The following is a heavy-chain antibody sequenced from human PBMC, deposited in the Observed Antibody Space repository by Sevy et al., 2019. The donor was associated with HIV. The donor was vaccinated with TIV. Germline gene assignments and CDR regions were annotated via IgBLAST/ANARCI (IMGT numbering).Heavy chain of an antibody. CDR1: GGTFSSYA. D-gene: IGHD6-19*01. V-gene: IGHV1-69*13. CDR3: AREGSAAVGFTRVGDTNYYYYYGMDV. J-gene: IGHJ6*02. Sequence: ASVKVSCKASGGTFSSYAISWVRQAPGQGLEWMGGIIPIFGTANYAQKFQGRVTITADESTSTAYMELSSLRSEDTAVYYCAREGSAAVGFTRVGDTNYYYYYGMDVWGQGTTVTVSS. CDR2: IIPIFGTA.